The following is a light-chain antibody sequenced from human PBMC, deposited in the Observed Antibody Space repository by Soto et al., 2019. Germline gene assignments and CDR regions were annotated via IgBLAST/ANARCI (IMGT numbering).Light chain of an antibody. CDR2: GAS. J-gene: IGKJ4*01. V-gene: IGKV3-20*01. CDR3: QHYGISPLT. CDR1: QSVSSSY. Sequence: EGVFTQSICTLSLPPGERATLTGRASQSVSSSYLAWYQQKPGQAPRLLIYGASSRATGIPDRFSGSGSGTDFTLTISRLEPEDFAVFYCQHYGISPLTFCGGAKVDIK.